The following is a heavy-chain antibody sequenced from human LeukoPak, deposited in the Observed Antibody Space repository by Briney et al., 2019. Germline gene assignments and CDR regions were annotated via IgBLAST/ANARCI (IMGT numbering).Heavy chain of an antibody. CDR1: GFTFSSYS. CDR2: ISSSSSTI. V-gene: IGHV3-48*01. D-gene: IGHD2-2*01. Sequence: GGSLRLSCAASGFTFSSYSMNWVRQAPGKGLEWVSYISSSSSTIYYADSVKGRFTISRDNAKNSLYLQMNSLRAEDTAVYYCAIHCSSTSCYPYYMDVWGKGTTVTVSS. CDR3: AIHCSSTSCYPYYMDV. J-gene: IGHJ6*03.